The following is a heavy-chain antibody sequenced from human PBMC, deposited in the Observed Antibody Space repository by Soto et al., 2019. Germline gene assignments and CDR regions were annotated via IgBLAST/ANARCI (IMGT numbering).Heavy chain of an antibody. D-gene: IGHD6-13*01. V-gene: IGHV1-69*04. Sequence: SVKVSCKASGGTFSRYTISWVRQAPGQGLEWMGRIIPILGIANYAQKFQGRVTITADKSTSTAYMELSSLRSEDTAVYYCARDAGGIEYTGYPYYFDYWGQGTLVTVSS. CDR2: IIPILGIA. J-gene: IGHJ4*02. CDR3: ARDAGGIEYTGYPYYFDY. CDR1: GGTFSRYT.